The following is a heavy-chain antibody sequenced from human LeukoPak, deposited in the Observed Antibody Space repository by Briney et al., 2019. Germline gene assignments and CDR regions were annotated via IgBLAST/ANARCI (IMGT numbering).Heavy chain of an antibody. CDR1: GFTFSSYW. Sequence: GGSLRLSCAASGFTFSSYWMHWVRQAPGKGLVWVSRINSDGSSTSYADSVKGRFTISRDNAKNTLYLQMNSLRAEGTAVYYCARLYCSGGSCYSAYFDYWGQGTLVTVSS. V-gene: IGHV3-74*01. D-gene: IGHD2-15*01. CDR2: INSDGSST. J-gene: IGHJ4*02. CDR3: ARLYCSGGSCYSAYFDY.